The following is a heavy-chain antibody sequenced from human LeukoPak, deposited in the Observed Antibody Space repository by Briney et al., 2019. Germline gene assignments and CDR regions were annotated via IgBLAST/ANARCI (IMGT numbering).Heavy chain of an antibody. CDR3: ARLGYCGGGSCYSRGSFAF. CDR1: GYTFTNYW. J-gene: IGHJ4*02. Sequence: GDSLKISCKASGYTFTNYWVGWVRQMPGKGLELMGIIYPGDSDTRYSPSFQGQVTISADKSITTAYLQWSSLKASDTAMYYCARLGYCGGGSCYSRGSFAFWGQGTLVTVSS. V-gene: IGHV5-51*01. D-gene: IGHD2-15*01. CDR2: IYPGDSDT.